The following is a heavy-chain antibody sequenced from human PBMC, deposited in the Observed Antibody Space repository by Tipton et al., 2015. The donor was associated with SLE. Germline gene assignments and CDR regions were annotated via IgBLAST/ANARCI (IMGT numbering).Heavy chain of an antibody. V-gene: IGHV4-31*03. J-gene: IGHJ6*03. D-gene: IGHD5-18*01. Sequence: TLSLTCTVSGGSISSGGYYWSWIRQYPGKGLEWIGYISYSGSTYYNPSLKSRVTISVDTSKSHFSLNLTSVTAADTAVYYCARGGLGYSYYYYMDVWGKGTTVTVSS. CDR2: ISYSGST. CDR1: GGSISSGGYY. CDR3: ARGGLGYSYYYYMDV.